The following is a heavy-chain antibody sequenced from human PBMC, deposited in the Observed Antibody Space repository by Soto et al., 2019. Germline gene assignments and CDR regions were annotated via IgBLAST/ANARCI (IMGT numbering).Heavy chain of an antibody. CDR1: GGSFADFY. Sequence: QVQLQQWGAGLLRPSETLSLTCAFYGGSFADFYWSWVRQSPGKGLEWVGEISHDGGTNYSPSLESRVSIAVDTSKNQFSLHLMSVTAAYTGLYYCARGQLVWYGDLTPYHRDMDVWGQGTTVTVS. D-gene: IGHD3-10*01. CDR2: ISHDGGT. CDR3: ARGQLVWYGDLTPYHRDMDV. J-gene: IGHJ6*02. V-gene: IGHV4-34*02.